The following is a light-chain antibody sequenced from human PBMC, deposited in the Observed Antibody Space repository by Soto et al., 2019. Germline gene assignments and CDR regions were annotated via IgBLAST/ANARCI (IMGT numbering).Light chain of an antibody. CDR2: WAS. CDR3: QQYYSTSYT. V-gene: IGKV4-1*01. CDR1: QSVLYSSNNKNY. Sequence: DIVMTQSPDSLAVSLGERATINCKSSQSVLYSSNNKNYLAWYQQKPGQPPRLLIYWASTRESGVPDRFSGSGSGTDFTLTITSLQAEDVAFYYCQQYYSTSYTFGQGTQLEIK. J-gene: IGKJ2*01.